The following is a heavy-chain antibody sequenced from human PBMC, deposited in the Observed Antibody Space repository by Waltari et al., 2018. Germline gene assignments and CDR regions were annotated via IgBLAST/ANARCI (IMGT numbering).Heavy chain of an antibody. Sequence: QVQLVQSGAEVKKPGASVKVSCKACGYTFTSYAMHWVRQAPGKRLEWMGWINAGNGNTKYSQKFQGRVTITRDTSASTAYMELSSLRSEDTAVYYCARDRDYGDNAPSWAFDYWGQGTLVTVSS. D-gene: IGHD4-17*01. J-gene: IGHJ4*02. CDR2: INAGNGNT. CDR1: GYTFTSYA. CDR3: ARDRDYGDNAPSWAFDY. V-gene: IGHV1-3*01.